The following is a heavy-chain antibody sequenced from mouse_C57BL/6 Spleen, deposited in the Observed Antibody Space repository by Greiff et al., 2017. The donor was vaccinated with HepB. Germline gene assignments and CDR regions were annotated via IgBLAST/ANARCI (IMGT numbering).Heavy chain of an antibody. J-gene: IGHJ3*01. D-gene: IGHD2-5*01. V-gene: IGHV1-82*01. CDR2: IYPGDGAT. Sequence: QVQLQQSGPELVKPGASVKISCKASGYAFSSSWMNWVKQRPGKGLEWIGRIYPGDGATNYNGKFKGKATLTADNSSSTAYMQLSSLTSEDSAVYFCAREAYSNYGAWFAYWGQGTLVTVSA. CDR1: GYAFSSSW. CDR3: AREAYSNYGAWFAY.